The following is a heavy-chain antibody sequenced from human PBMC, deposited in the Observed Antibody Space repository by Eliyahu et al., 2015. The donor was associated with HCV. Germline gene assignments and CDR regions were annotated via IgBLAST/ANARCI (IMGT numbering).Heavy chain of an antibody. V-gene: IGHV3-30*02. CDR2: ISHDSIKR. D-gene: IGHD2-2*03. CDR3: ATSGYLGY. Sequence: QXQVVESGGGVVQXGGSXRLSCXRLDFAFGNFGMHWFRQAPGKGLDWVAYISHDSIKRYHADSVKGRFTISRDNSKNTMSLQMNSLRPEDTAVYYCATSGYLGYWGQGNLVRVSS. CDR1: DFAFGNFG. J-gene: IGHJ4*02.